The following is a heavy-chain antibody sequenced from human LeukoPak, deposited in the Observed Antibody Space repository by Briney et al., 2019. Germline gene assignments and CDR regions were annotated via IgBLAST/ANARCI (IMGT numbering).Heavy chain of an antibody. CDR3: AKDKWWGASDH. Sequence: HPGGSLRLSCAASGFSFSAHWMHWVRQAPGKGLVWVAQINGDATATNYAGSVKGRFTISRGNAKNTVHLQMSTLTAEDTAVYYCAKDKWWGASDHWGQGSLVTVSS. V-gene: IGHV3-74*01. J-gene: IGHJ4*02. CDR1: GFSFSAHW. D-gene: IGHD2-8*01. CDR2: INGDATAT.